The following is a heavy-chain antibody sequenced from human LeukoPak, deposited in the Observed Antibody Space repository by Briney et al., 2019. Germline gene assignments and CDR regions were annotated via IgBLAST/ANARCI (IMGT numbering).Heavy chain of an antibody. CDR1: GFTLSNAW. Sequence: TRGSPIPSCAASGFTLSNAWMSWLRQAPGKGLEWVGRIKSKTDGGTTDYGAPVKGRFTISRDDSKNTLDLQMNSLKTEDTAVYYCTTGGPAGPAVIDGMNGSGQGSSVTVSS. J-gene: IGHJ6*02. D-gene: IGHD2-2*01. CDR2: IKSKTDGGTT. V-gene: IGHV3-15*01. CDR3: TTGGPAGPAVIDGMNG.